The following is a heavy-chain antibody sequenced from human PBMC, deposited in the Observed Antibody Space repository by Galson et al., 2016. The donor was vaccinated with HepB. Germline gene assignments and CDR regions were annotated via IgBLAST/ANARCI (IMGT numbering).Heavy chain of an antibody. CDR1: GYTFSSYG. V-gene: IGHV1-18*01. CDR2: IGAYNGNT. Sequence: SVKVSCKASGYTFSSYGISWVRQAPGQGLEWMGWIGAYNGNTNYAQKLQGRVTMTTDTSTSTAYMELRSLRSDNTAVYYCAREYYDFWSGYYPPLDYWGQGTLVTVSS. D-gene: IGHD3-3*01. CDR3: AREYYDFWSGYYPPLDY. J-gene: IGHJ4*02.